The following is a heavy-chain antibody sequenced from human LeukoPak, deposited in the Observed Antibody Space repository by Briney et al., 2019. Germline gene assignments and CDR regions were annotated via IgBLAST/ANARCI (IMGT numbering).Heavy chain of an antibody. V-gene: IGHV3-66*01. Sequence: GGSLRLSCAASGFTVSSNYMSWVRQAPGKGLEWVSVIYSGGSTYYADSVKGRFTISRDNSKNTLYLQMNSLRAEDTAVYYCAREYYYDSSGYPDAFDIWGQGTMVTVSS. CDR2: IYSGGST. CDR1: GFTVSSNY. CDR3: AREYYYDSSGYPDAFDI. D-gene: IGHD3-22*01. J-gene: IGHJ3*02.